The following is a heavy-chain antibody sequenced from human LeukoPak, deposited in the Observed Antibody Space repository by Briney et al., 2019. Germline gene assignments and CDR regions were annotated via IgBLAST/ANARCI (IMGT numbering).Heavy chain of an antibody. CDR1: GASISNTSYQ. CDR3: ARHLRLQLKYAFDI. J-gene: IGHJ3*02. CDR2: IYYSGST. D-gene: IGHD5-24*01. V-gene: IGHV4-39*01. Sequence: SETLSLTCTVSGASISNTSYQWSWIRQPPGKGLEWIGSIYYSGSTYYNPSLKSRVTISLDTSKNQFYLKLSSVTAAETAVYYCARHLRLQLKYAFDIWGQGTMVTVFS.